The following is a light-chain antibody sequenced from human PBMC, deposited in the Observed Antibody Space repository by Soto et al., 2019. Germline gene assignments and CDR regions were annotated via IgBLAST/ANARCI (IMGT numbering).Light chain of an antibody. V-gene: IGKV1-5*03. CDR3: QQYNSYSRT. J-gene: IGKJ1*01. CDR1: QSINTS. Sequence: DIQMTQSPSTLSASVGDRVTITCRASQSINTSLAWYQQKPGKAPKLLIYKASSLQSGVPSRFSGSGSETEFTLTISSLQPDDFATYYCQQYNSYSRTFGQGTKVEIK. CDR2: KAS.